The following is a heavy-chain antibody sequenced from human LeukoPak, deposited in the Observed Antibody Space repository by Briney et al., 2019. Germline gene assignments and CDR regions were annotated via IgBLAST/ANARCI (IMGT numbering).Heavy chain of an antibody. CDR2: IYPGDSDT. CDR3: ARIHVVFESGSYYSVDAFDI. J-gene: IGHJ3*02. V-gene: IGHV5-51*01. Sequence: PGESLKISCKASGYSFTSYWIGWVRQMPGKGLEWMGIIYPGDSDTRYSPSFQGQVTISADKSISTAYLQWSSLKASDTAMYYCARIHVVFESGSYYSVDAFDIWGQGTMVTVSS. D-gene: IGHD1-26*01. CDR1: GYSFTSYW.